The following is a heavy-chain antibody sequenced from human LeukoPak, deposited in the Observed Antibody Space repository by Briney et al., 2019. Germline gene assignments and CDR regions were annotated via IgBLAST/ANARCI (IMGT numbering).Heavy chain of an antibody. CDR1: GFTFNDYY. CDR3: ARGVRGYSYGSRFDH. D-gene: IGHD5-18*01. Sequence: GGSLRLSCAASGFTFNDYYMSWIRQAPGEGLEWVSYIGSSGGTIYYADSVKGRFTISRDNAKNSLYLQMNSLRDEDTAVYYCARGVRGYSYGSRFDHWGQGTLVTVSS. J-gene: IGHJ4*02. CDR2: IGSSGGTI. V-gene: IGHV3-11*04.